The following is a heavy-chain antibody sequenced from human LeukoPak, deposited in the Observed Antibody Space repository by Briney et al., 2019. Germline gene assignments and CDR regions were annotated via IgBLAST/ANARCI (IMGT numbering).Heavy chain of an antibody. D-gene: IGHD4-11*01. CDR2: INHSGST. CDR3: ARGLPGTVPERAYNWFDP. CDR1: GGSFSGYY. J-gene: IGHJ5*02. V-gene: IGHV4-34*01. Sequence: PSETLSLTCAVYGGSFSGYYWSWIRQPPGKGLEWIGEINHSGSTNYNPSLKSRVTISVDTSKNQCSLKLRSVTAADTAVYYCARGLPGTVPERAYNWFDPWGQGTLVTVSS.